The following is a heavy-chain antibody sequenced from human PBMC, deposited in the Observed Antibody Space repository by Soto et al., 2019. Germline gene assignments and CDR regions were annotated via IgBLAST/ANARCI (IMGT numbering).Heavy chain of an antibody. D-gene: IGHD6-13*01. CDR1: GGSFSGYD. J-gene: IGHJ5*02. Sequence: SETLSLTSAVYGGSFSGYDWSWIRQPPGKGLEWIGEINHSGSTNYNPSLKSRVTISVDTSKNQFSLKLSSVTAADTAVYYCARGKSSSWYGDWFDPWGQGTLVTVSS. CDR2: INHSGST. V-gene: IGHV4-34*01. CDR3: ARGKSSSWYGDWFDP.